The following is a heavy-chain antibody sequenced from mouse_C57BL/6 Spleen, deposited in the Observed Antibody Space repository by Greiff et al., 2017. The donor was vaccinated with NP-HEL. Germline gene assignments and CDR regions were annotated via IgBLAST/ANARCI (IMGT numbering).Heavy chain of an antibody. CDR1: GYTFTSYW. Sequence: QVQLKQPGAELVRPGSSVKLSCKASGYTFTSYWMHWVKQRPIQGLEWIGNIDPSDSETHYNQKFKDKATLTVDKSSSTAYMQLSSLTSEDSAVYYCARSYGSSYPHWYFDVWGTGTTVTVSS. CDR3: ARSYGSSYPHWYFDV. V-gene: IGHV1-52*01. CDR2: IDPSDSET. D-gene: IGHD1-1*01. J-gene: IGHJ1*03.